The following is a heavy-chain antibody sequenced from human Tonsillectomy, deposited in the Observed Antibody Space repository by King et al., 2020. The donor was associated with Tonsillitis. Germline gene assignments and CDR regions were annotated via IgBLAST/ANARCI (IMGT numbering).Heavy chain of an antibody. CDR1: GFTFSSHW. J-gene: IGHJ4*01. Sequence: EQLVQSGGGLVQPGGSLRLSCAASGFTFSSHWMSWARQAPGKGLEWVATINQDGSEKYYVGSVEGRFSISRDSAENSLWLQMSGLRAEDTAVYYCARLDNTVRGVPDYWGQGTLVTVSS. D-gene: IGHD3-10*01. V-gene: IGHV3-7*03. CDR3: ARLDNTVRGVPDY. CDR2: INQDGSEK.